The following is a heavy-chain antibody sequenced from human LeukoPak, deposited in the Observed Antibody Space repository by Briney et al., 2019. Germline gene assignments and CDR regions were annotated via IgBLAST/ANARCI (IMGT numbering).Heavy chain of an antibody. Sequence: GGSLRLSCAASGFTFSSYSMNWVRQAPGKGLEWVSSISSSSSYIYYADSVKGRFTISRDNAKNSLYLQMNSLRVEDTAVYYCARDLLAAAGPCPLDWGQGTLVTVSS. CDR2: ISSSSSYI. CDR3: ARDLLAAAGPCPLD. CDR1: GFTFSSYS. V-gene: IGHV3-21*01. J-gene: IGHJ4*02. D-gene: IGHD6-13*01.